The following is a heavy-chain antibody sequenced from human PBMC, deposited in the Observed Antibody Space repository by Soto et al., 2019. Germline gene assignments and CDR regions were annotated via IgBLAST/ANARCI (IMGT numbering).Heavy chain of an antibody. CDR2: ISGSGGST. D-gene: IGHD3-22*01. CDR1: GFTFSSYA. Sequence: EVQLLESGGGLVQPGGSLRLSCAASGFTFSSYAMSWVRQAPGKGLEWVSAISGSGGSTYYADSVKGRFTISRDNSKNTLYLKMNSLRAEDTAVYYCAKRGDYYDSSGYYYFDYWGQGTLVTVSS. CDR3: AKRGDYYDSSGYYYFDY. J-gene: IGHJ4*02. V-gene: IGHV3-23*01.